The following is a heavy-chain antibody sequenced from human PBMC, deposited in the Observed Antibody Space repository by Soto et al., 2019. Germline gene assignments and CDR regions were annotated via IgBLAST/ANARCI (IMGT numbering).Heavy chain of an antibody. J-gene: IGHJ4*02. V-gene: IGHV1-69*06. D-gene: IGHD2-21*01. CDR2: IVPNVCTV. CDR1: GSTLSSFINYA. CDR3: ARRDTGGDLRYFDN. Sequence: QMQLVQSGAEVQKPGSSVKVSCTASGSTLSSFINYAINWVRQASGQGLQWMGGIVPNVCTVNYAQNFLGRVTITADKSPGTAYMELSSLRSDDTALYYCARRDTGGDLRYFDNWGQGKLVTVAS.